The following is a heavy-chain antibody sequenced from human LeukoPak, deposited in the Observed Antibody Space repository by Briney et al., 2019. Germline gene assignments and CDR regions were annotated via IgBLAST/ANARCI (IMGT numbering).Heavy chain of an antibody. Sequence: GGTLRLSCAASGFTFSSYGMSWVRQAPGKGLEWVSAISVSGGRTYYADSVKGRFTISRDNSKNTLYMQMNSLRAEDTAVYYCAKVWPRLPNDYGDYAICDYWGQGTLVTVSS. CDR2: ISVSGGRT. V-gene: IGHV3-23*01. CDR3: AKVWPRLPNDYGDYAICDY. D-gene: IGHD4-17*01. CDR1: GFTFSSYG. J-gene: IGHJ4*02.